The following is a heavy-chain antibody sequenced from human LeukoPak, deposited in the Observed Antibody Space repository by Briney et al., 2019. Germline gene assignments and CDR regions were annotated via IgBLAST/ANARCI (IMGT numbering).Heavy chain of an antibody. D-gene: IGHD3-3*01. J-gene: IGHJ4*02. CDR1: GFTFSDNA. Sequence: GGSLRLSCAASGFTFSDNALTWVRQAPGKGLEWVSSISESGGSSYFADSVKGRFTISRDNSKNTLYLQMNSLRADDTAVYYCANGRLLSLPRGFDYWGQGTLVTVSS. CDR3: ANGRLLSLPRGFDY. V-gene: IGHV3-23*01. CDR2: ISESGGSS.